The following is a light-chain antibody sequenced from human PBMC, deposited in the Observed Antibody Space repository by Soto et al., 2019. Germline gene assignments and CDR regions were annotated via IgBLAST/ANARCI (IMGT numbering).Light chain of an antibody. CDR3: QQYATSPLA. V-gene: IGKV3-20*01. J-gene: IGKJ4*01. CDR1: QNVARNY. CDR2: DAS. Sequence: EIVLTQSPGTLSLSPWESATLSCRASQNVARNYLAWFQQRPGQAPRLLIYDASTRATGIPDRFSGSGSGTDFTLTISRLEPEDFAVYFCQQYATSPLAFGGGTKVDIK.